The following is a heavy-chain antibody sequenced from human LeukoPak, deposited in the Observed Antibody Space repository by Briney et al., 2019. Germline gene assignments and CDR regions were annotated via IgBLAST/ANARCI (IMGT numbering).Heavy chain of an antibody. J-gene: IGHJ3*02. Sequence: ASVKVSCKASGYTFTSYAMHWVRQAPGLRLEWMAWFHAGNGNTKYSQKFQGRLTITRDTSASTAYMELSSLTSEDTAVYYCATGWGYYDFWSGYHAFDIWGQGTMVTVSS. D-gene: IGHD3-3*01. CDR3: ATGWGYYDFWSGYHAFDI. CDR1: GYTFTSYA. V-gene: IGHV1-3*01. CDR2: FHAGNGNT.